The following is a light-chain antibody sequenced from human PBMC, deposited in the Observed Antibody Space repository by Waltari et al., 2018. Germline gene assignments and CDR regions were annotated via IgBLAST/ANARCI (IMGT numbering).Light chain of an antibody. Sequence: DIQMTQSPSSLSASVGDTVTITCRASQGIGNYLNWFQQNPGKAPKLLIYAATTLQSGVPSRFSGSGSGTEFTLTINSLQPEDFATYYCLQHNSYPLTFGGGTKVEIK. CDR3: LQHNSYPLT. CDR1: QGIGNY. V-gene: IGKV1-17*01. J-gene: IGKJ4*01. CDR2: AAT.